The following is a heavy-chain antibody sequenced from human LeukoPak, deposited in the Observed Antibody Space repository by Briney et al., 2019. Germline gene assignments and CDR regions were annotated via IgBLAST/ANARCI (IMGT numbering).Heavy chain of an antibody. V-gene: IGHV3-23*01. CDR2: ISGSGGNT. D-gene: IGHD3-10*01. Sequence: PGGSLRLSCAASGFTFSSYAMSWVRQAPGKGLEWVSAISGSGGNTFYADSVKGRFTISRDNSKNTVFLQMNSLRVEDTAVYHCARGAVRGVNQAVVGFDIWGQGTMVTVSS. CDR3: ARGAVRGVNQAVVGFDI. CDR1: GFTFSSYA. J-gene: IGHJ3*02.